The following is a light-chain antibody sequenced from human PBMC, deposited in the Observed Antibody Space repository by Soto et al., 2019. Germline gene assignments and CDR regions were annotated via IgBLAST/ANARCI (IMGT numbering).Light chain of an antibody. J-gene: IGLJ2*01. CDR3: QVWDTSSDPYVV. Sequence: SYVLTQPPSVSVAPGQTATITCGGNNIESKSVHWYQQKPGQAPVLAVHDDRDRPSGIPERFSGSNSGNTATLTINRVEAGDEADYSCQVWDTSSDPYVVFGGGTKLTVL. CDR2: DDR. CDR1: NIESKS. V-gene: IGLV3-21*02.